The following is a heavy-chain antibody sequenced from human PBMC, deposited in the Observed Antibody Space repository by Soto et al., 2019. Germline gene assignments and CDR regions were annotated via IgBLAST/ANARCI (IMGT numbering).Heavy chain of an antibody. Sequence: EVQLLESGGGLVQPGGSLRLSCAASGFTFSSHAMSWVRQAPGKGLEWVSGTSANGGSTYYTDPVKGRFTISRDNAKNTLYLQMNSLRTEDTAVNYCAKAISTSRTLLDYWGQGTLVTVSS. CDR1: GFTFSSHA. CDR2: TSANGGST. V-gene: IGHV3-23*01. CDR3: AKAISTSRTLLDY. J-gene: IGHJ4*02. D-gene: IGHD3-9*01.